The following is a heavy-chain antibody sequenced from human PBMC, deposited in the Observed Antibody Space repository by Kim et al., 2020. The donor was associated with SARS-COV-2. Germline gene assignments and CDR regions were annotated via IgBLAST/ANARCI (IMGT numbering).Heavy chain of an antibody. V-gene: IGHV3-49*03. Sequence: GGSLRLSCTASGFTFGDYAMSWLRQAPGKGLEWVGFIRSKAYGGTTEYAASVKGRFTISRDDSKSIAYLQMNSLKTEDTAVYYCTSSVVGATHYFDYWGQGTLVTVSS. J-gene: IGHJ4*02. CDR1: GFTFGDYA. D-gene: IGHD1-26*01. CDR2: IRSKAYGGTT. CDR3: TSSVVGATHYFDY.